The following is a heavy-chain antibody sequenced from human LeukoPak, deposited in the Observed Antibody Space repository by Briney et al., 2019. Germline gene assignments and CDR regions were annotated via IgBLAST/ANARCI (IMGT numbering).Heavy chain of an antibody. Sequence: SETLSLTCTVSGGSLSSYYWSWIRQPPGKGLEWIGYIYYTGSTNYNPSLKSRVTISVDTSKNQFSLKLRSVTAADTAVYYCARLTNTYCSGGSCYSIGFPFDPWGQGTLVTVSS. V-gene: IGHV4-59*01. J-gene: IGHJ5*02. D-gene: IGHD2-15*01. CDR1: GGSLSSYY. CDR3: ARLTNTYCSGGSCYSIGFPFDP. CDR2: IYYTGST.